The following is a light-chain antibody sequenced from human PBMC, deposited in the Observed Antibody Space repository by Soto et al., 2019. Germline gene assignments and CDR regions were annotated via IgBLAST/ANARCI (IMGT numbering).Light chain of an antibody. V-gene: IGLV2-14*01. CDR2: EVS. CDR1: SSDVGGYNY. CDR3: SSYTSSREV. J-gene: IGLJ2*01. Sequence: QSALTQPPSASGSPGQSVTISCTGTSSDVGGYNYVSWYQQHPGKAPKLMIYEVSNRPSGVSNRFSGSKSGNTASLTISGLQAEDEADYYCSSYTSSREVFGGGTQLTVL.